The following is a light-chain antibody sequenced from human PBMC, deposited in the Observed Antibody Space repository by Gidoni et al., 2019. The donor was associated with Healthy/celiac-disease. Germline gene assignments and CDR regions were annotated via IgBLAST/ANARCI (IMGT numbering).Light chain of an antibody. CDR2: GAS. J-gene: IGKJ4*01. CDR1: QSVSSSY. Sequence: EIVLTQSPGTMSLSPGERATLSCRASQSVSSSYLAWYQQKHGQAPRLLIYGASSRATGIPDRFSGSGSGTDFTLTISRLEPEYCAVYYCQQYGSSPGLTFGGGTKVEIK. CDR3: QQYGSSPGLT. V-gene: IGKV3-20*01.